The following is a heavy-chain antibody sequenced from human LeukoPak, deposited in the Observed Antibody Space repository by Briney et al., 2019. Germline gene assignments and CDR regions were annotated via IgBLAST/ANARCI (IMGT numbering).Heavy chain of an antibody. D-gene: IGHD3-22*01. Sequence: GGSLRLPCAASGFTISTFDMSWVRQAPGKGLQWVSTISGAGGTTLFADSVKGRFSISRDNSNNKVFLQMNSLRVEDTAVYYCAKASDFDSSGFPIDVFDFWGQGLLVSVAS. V-gene: IGHV3-23*01. CDR2: ISGAGGTT. CDR3: AKASDFDSSGFPIDVFDF. J-gene: IGHJ4*02. CDR1: GFTISTFD.